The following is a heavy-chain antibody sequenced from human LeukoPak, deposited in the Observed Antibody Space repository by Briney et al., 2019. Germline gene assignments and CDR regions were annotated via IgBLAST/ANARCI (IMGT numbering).Heavy chain of an antibody. CDR1: GFTFSSYA. V-gene: IGHV3-7*01. CDR2: IKQDGSEK. Sequence: GGSLRLSCAASGFTFSSYAMSWVRQAPGKGLEWVANIKQDGSEKYYVDSVKGRFTISRDNAKNSLYLQMNSLRAEDTAVYYCARGGIPRRYFDYWGQGTLVTVSS. J-gene: IGHJ4*02. D-gene: IGHD2-2*02. CDR3: ARGGIPRRYFDY.